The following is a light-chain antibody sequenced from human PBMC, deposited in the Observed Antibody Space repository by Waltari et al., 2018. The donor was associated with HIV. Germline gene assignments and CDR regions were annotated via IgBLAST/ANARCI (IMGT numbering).Light chain of an antibody. CDR3: HVWDNTRDHLV. Sequence: SYVLTQPPSVSVAPGQTARIACGGNNIGAISVHWYQQKTGQAPVLVVDNDDDRPSGIPERFSGSNSGNTATLTIGRVEAGDEADYYCHVWDNTRDHLVFGGGTKLTVL. J-gene: IGLJ2*01. V-gene: IGLV3-21*02. CDR2: NDD. CDR1: NIGAIS.